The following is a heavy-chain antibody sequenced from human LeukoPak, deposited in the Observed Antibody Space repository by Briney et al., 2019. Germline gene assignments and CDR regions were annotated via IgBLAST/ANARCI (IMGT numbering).Heavy chain of an antibody. CDR3: AKERGYGYNHIDY. J-gene: IGHJ4*02. CDR2: ISGSGGST. Sequence: PGGSLRLSCEASGFPFSSYAMNCVRQAPGKGLEWVSTISGSGGSTYYADSVKGRFTIYRDKSKNTVYLQMNSLRAEDTAVYYCAKERGYGYNHIDYWGPGTLVTVSS. D-gene: IGHD5-24*01. V-gene: IGHV3-23*01. CDR1: GFPFSSYA.